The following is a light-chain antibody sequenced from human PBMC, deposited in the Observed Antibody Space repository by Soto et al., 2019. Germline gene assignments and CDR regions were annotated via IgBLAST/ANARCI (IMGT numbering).Light chain of an antibody. Sequence: EIVLTQSPGTLSLSPGERATLSCRASQSVTSSYLAWYQQKLGQAPRLLIYGASSRATGIPDRFSGSGSGTDFTLTISRLEPEDFAVYYCQQYDTSGTFGQGTKVDIK. CDR2: GAS. CDR3: QQYDTSGT. J-gene: IGKJ1*01. CDR1: QSVTSSY. V-gene: IGKV3-20*01.